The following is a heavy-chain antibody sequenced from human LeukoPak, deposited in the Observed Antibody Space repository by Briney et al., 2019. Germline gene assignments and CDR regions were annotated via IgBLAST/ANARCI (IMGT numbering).Heavy chain of an antibody. Sequence: GGSLRLSCAVSGFTASSNYMSWVRQAPGKGLEWVSVIYSSGSTHYADSVKGRFTISRHISQSTLLLEMNSLRAEDTAVYFCARVDYYDRSGYYTWYFDLWGRGTQVTVSS. CDR3: ARVDYYDRSGYYTWYFDL. J-gene: IGHJ2*01. D-gene: IGHD3-22*01. CDR2: IYSSGST. CDR1: GFTASSNY. V-gene: IGHV3-53*04.